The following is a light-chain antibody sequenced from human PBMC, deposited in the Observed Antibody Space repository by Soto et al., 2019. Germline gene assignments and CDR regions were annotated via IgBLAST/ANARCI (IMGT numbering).Light chain of an antibody. CDR2: DTS. CDR1: QSISSL. V-gene: IGKV1-5*01. Sequence: DIQMTQSPSSLPAFVGDRVTITCRASQSISSLLAWYQQKPGKAPRLLIYDTSSLESGVPSRFSGSGSGTEFTLTISRLQPDDFATYYCQEYNTFSYTFGQGTRLEI. CDR3: QEYNTFSYT. J-gene: IGKJ2*01.